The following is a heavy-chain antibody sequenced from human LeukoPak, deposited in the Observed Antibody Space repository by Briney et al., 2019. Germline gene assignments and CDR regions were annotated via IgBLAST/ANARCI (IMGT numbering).Heavy chain of an antibody. J-gene: IGHJ5*02. CDR3: AREDYYDRSGWFDP. D-gene: IGHD3-22*01. CDR2: ISSSSSTI. Sequence: TGGSLRLSCAASGFTFSGYSMNWVRQAPGRGLEWVSFISSSSSTILYADFVRGRFTISRDNAKNSLYLQMNSLRDEDTAVYYCAREDYYDRSGWFDPWGQGTLVTVSS. V-gene: IGHV3-48*02. CDR1: GFTFSGYS.